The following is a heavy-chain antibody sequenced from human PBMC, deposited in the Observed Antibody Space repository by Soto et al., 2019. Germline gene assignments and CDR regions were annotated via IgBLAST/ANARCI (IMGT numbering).Heavy chain of an antibody. CDR2: ISGSGGST. CDR1: GFTFSSYA. V-gene: IGHV3-23*01. D-gene: IGHD5-12*01. CDR3: AKDVDLYVDIVGDFDY. Sequence: TGGSLRLSCAASGFTFSSYAMSWVRQAPGKGLEWVSAISGSGGSTYYADSVKGRFTISRDNSKNTLYLQMNSLRAEDTAVYYCAKDVDLYVDIVGDFDYWGQGTLVTVSS. J-gene: IGHJ4*02.